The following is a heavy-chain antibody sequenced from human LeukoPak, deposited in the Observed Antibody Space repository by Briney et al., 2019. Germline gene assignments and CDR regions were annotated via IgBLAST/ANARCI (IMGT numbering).Heavy chain of an antibody. J-gene: IGHJ4*02. CDR3: AKSLYSSSSGGFDY. V-gene: IGHV3-23*01. CDR1: GFTFSSYA. Sequence: EGSPRLSCAASGFTFSSYAMSWVRQAPGKGLEWVSAIRGSGGSTYYADSVKGRFTISRDNSKNTLYLQMNSLRAEDTAVYYYAKSLYSSSSGGFDYWGQGTLVTVSS. CDR2: IRGSGGST. D-gene: IGHD6-6*01.